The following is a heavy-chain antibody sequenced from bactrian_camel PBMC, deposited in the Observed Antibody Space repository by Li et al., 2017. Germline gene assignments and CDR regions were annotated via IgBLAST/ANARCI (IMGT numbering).Heavy chain of an antibody. CDR3: AANRGGYSFDWAY. CDR2: ISTDGTT. Sequence: HVQLVESGGGSVQAGGSLRLSCAVSGYIRSSCGMGWYRQAPGKERELVSAISTDGTTSYAEAVKGRFTISQDNAKNTVYLQMNSLKPEDTAMYYCAANRGGYSFDWAYWGQGTQVTVS. CDR1: GYIRSSCG. V-gene: IGHV3S53*01. J-gene: IGHJ4*01. D-gene: IGHD2*01.